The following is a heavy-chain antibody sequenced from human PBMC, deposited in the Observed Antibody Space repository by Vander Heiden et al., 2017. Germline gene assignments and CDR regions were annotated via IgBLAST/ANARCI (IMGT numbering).Heavy chain of an antibody. CDR3: ARRPVLGATKYYFDY. CDR1: GGSISSSSHY. CDR2: IYYSGNT. D-gene: IGHD1-26*01. V-gene: IGHV4-39*01. Sequence: QLQLQESGPGLVKTSETLSLTCSVSGGSISSSSHYWVWIRQSPGKGLEWIGSIYYSGNTYYKPSRRSRVTISVDTSRNQFSLKVTSVTAADTAVYYCARRPVLGATKYYFDYWGQGILVTVSS. J-gene: IGHJ4*02.